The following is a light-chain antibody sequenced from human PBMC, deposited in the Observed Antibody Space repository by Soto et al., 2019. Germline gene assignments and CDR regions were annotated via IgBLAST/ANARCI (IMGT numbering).Light chain of an antibody. Sequence: QSVLTQPPSVSAAPGQRVTISCSGSASNIGNNSVSWYQQLPGAAPKLLIYDNGKRSSGIPDRFSGSQSGTSATLGITGLQTGDEADYYCGTWDNSLSAVFGGGTKLTVL. CDR2: DNG. CDR1: ASNIGNNS. J-gene: IGLJ2*01. V-gene: IGLV1-51*01. CDR3: GTWDNSLSAV.